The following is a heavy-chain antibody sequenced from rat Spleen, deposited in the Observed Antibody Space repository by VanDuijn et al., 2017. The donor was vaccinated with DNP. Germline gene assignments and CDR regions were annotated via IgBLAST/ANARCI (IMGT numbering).Heavy chain of an antibody. CDR1: GFTFSNYD. CDR3: ARQLWY. J-gene: IGHJ2*01. D-gene: IGHD3-2*01. V-gene: IGHV5-25*01. CDR2: ISTSGGRT. Sequence: EVQLVESGGGLVQPGRSLKLSCAASGFTFSNYDMAWVRQAPTKGLEWVASISTSGGRTYYRDSVKGRFTVSRDNAKSTLYLQMDSLRSEDTATYYCARQLWYWGQGVMVTVS.